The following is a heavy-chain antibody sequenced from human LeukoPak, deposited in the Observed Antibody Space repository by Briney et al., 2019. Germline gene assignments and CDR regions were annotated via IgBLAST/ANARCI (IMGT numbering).Heavy chain of an antibody. CDR2: IYYSGST. J-gene: IGHJ4*02. D-gene: IGHD3-22*01. Sequence: SETLSLTCTVSGGSISSYYWSWIRQPPGKGLEWIGYIYYSGSTNYNPSLKSRVTISVDTSKNQFSLKLSSVTAADTAVYYCARHGGSSGYYFDYWGQGTLVTVSP. CDR3: ARHGGSSGYYFDY. V-gene: IGHV4-59*08. CDR1: GGSISSYY.